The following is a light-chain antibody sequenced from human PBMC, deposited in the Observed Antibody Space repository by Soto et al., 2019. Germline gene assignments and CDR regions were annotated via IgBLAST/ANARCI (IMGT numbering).Light chain of an antibody. Sequence: DIQMTQSPSSVSASVGDRVTMTCRASQGISSWLVWYQQKPGKAPKLLIYAASSLQSGVPSRFSGSGSGTDFTLTIGGLQPEDLETYYCQQANSFPWTLGEGTKADIK. V-gene: IGKV1-12*01. CDR2: AAS. CDR1: QGISSW. J-gene: IGKJ1*01. CDR3: QQANSFPWT.